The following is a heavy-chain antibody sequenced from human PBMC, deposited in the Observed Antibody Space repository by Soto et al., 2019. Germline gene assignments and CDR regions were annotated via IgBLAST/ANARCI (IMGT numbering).Heavy chain of an antibody. V-gene: IGHV4-59*01. CDR2: IYYSGST. J-gene: IGHJ6*02. CDR3: ARGPRQLGNYYYYYYGMDV. Sequence: SETLSLTCTVSGGSISSYYWSWIRQPPGKGLEWIGYIYYSGSTNYNPSLKSRVTISVDTSKNQFSLKLSSVTAADTAVYYCARGPRQLGNYYYYYYGMDVWGQGTTVTVSS. D-gene: IGHD6-6*01. CDR1: GGSISSYY.